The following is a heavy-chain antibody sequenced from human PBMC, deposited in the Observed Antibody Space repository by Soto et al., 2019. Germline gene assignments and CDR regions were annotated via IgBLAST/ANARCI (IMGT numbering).Heavy chain of an antibody. V-gene: IGHV5-51*01. Sequence: GESLKISCKGSGYSFSTYWIGWVRQMPGKGLEWMGLIYPSDSDSTYSPSFRGQVTFSVDTSISTAYLQWSSLEASDTAIYYCTSYTGGTISTRGQGTLVTVSS. CDR3: TSYTGGTIST. J-gene: IGHJ4*02. D-gene: IGHD2-2*01. CDR2: IYPSDSDS. CDR1: GYSFSTYW.